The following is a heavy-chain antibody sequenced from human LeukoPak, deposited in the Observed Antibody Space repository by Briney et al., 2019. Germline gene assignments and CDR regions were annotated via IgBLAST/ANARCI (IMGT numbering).Heavy chain of an antibody. CDR1: GGTFSSYA. D-gene: IGHD3-22*01. J-gene: IGHJ4*02. CDR2: IIPIFGTA. CDR3: ARGGSSGFDY. Sequence: SVKVSCEASGGTFSSYAISWVRQAPGQGLEWMGRIIPIFGTANYAQKFQGRVTITTDESTSTAYMELSSLRSEDTAVYYCARGGSSGFDYRGQGTLVTVSS. V-gene: IGHV1-69*05.